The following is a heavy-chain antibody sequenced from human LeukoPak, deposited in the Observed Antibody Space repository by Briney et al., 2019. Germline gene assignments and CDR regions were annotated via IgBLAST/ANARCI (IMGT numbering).Heavy chain of an antibody. CDR3: ARVGSRGDWFDP. CDR1: GYTFTSYD. Sequence: GASVKVSCKASGYTFTSYDINWVRQATGQGLGWMGWMNPNSGNTGYAQKFQGRVTMTRNTSISTAYMELSSLRSEDTAVYYCARVGSRGDWFDPWGQGTLVTVSS. J-gene: IGHJ5*02. V-gene: IGHV1-8*01. D-gene: IGHD3-16*01. CDR2: MNPNSGNT.